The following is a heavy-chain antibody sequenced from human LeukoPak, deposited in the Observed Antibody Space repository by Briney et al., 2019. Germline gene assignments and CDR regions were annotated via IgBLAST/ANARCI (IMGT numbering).Heavy chain of an antibody. Sequence: KPSETLSLTCTVSGGSISSSSYYWGWIRQPPGKGLEWIGSIYYSGSTYYNPSLKSRVTISVDTSKNQFSLKLSSVTAADTAVYYCATITFQLRAFDIWGQGTMVTVSS. V-gene: IGHV4-39*01. CDR2: IYYSGST. J-gene: IGHJ3*02. D-gene: IGHD2/OR15-2a*01. CDR3: ATITFQLRAFDI. CDR1: GGSISSSSYY.